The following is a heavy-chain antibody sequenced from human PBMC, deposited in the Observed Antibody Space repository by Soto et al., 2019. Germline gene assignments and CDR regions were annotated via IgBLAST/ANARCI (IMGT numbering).Heavy chain of an antibody. J-gene: IGHJ4*02. Sequence: QAGGSLRLSCAASGFTFSSYAMSWVRQAPGKGLEWVSAISGSGGSTYYADSVKGRFTISRDNSKNTLYLQMNSLRAEDTAVYYCAKVRLYGSGSYQGSFDYWGQGTLVTVSS. V-gene: IGHV3-23*01. D-gene: IGHD3-10*01. CDR3: AKVRLYGSGSYQGSFDY. CDR1: GFTFSSYA. CDR2: ISGSGGST.